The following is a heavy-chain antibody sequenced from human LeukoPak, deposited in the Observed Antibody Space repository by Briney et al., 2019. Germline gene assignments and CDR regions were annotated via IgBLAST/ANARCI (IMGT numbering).Heavy chain of an antibody. CDR2: IIPIFGTA. CDR1: GGTFSSYA. Sequence: SVKVSCKASGGTFSSYAISWVRQAPGQGLEWMGGIIPIFGTANYAQKFQGRVTITADESTRTAYMELSSLRSEDTAVYYCARDRHTIFGVDPPNNWFDPWGQGTLVTVSS. D-gene: IGHD3-3*01. J-gene: IGHJ5*02. V-gene: IGHV1-69*13. CDR3: ARDRHTIFGVDPPNNWFDP.